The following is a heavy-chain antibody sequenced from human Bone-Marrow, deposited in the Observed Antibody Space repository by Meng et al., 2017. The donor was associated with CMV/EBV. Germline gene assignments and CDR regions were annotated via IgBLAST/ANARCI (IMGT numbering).Heavy chain of an antibody. V-gene: IGHV1-2*02. CDR3: ASHHYGGNSEATTRKYNYYGMDV. Sequence: ASVKVSCKASGYTFTGYYMHWVRQAPGQGLEWMGWINPNSGGTNFAQKFQGRVTMTRDTSITTAYMELTRLISDDTAVYYCASHHYGGNSEATTRKYNYYGMDVWGQGTTVTVSS. CDR2: INPNSGGT. J-gene: IGHJ6*02. D-gene: IGHD4-23*01. CDR1: GYTFTGYY.